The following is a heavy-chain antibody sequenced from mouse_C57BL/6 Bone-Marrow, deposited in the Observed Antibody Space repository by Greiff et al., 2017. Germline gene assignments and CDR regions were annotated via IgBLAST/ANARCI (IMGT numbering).Heavy chain of an antibody. CDR2: IYPGSGST. CDR3: ARRGYYGRPWFAY. V-gene: IGHV1-55*01. D-gene: IGHD1-1*01. CDR1: GYTFTSYW. Sequence: QVQLQQPGAELVKPGASVKMSCKASGYTFTSYWITWVKQRPGQGLAWIGDIYPGSGSTNSNEKFKSKATLTVDTSSSTAYMQLSSLTSEDSAVYYCARRGYYGRPWFAYWGQGTLVRVSA. J-gene: IGHJ3*01.